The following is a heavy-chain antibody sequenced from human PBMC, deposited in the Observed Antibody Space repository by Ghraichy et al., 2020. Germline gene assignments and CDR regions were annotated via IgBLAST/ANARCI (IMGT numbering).Heavy chain of an antibody. J-gene: IGHJ5*02. Sequence: GGSLRLSCAASGFTFSSYAMSWVRQAPGKGLEWVSAISGSGGSTYYADSVKGRFTISRDNSKNTLYLQMNSLRAEDTAVYYCAKEVRQGPGVANWFDPWGQGTLVTVSS. CDR2: ISGSGGST. CDR3: AKEVRQGPGVANWFDP. V-gene: IGHV3-23*01. CDR1: GFTFSSYA.